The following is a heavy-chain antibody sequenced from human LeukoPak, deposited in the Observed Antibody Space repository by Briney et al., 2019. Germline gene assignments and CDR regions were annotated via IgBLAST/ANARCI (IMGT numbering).Heavy chain of an antibody. Sequence: GGSLRLSCAASGFTFSSYDMHWVRHATGRGLEWVSGINTAGDTYYPGSVKGRSTISRENAKNSLYLQMNSLRAGDTAVYYCARWIPGGFDYWGQGTLVTVSS. V-gene: IGHV3-13*01. CDR2: INTAGDT. CDR1: GFTFSSYD. D-gene: IGHD5-18*01. J-gene: IGHJ4*02. CDR3: ARWIPGGFDY.